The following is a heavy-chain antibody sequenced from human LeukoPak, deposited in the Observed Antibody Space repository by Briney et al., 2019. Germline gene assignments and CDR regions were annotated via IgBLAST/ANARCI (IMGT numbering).Heavy chain of an antibody. CDR3: ARVPTREAAANAFDI. V-gene: IGHV4-59*01. Sequence: SETLSLTCTVSGGSISSYYWSWIRQPPGKGLEWIGYIYYSGSTNYNPSLKSRVTISVDTSKNQFSLKLSSVTAADTAVYYCARVPTREAAANAFDIWGQGTMVTVSS. D-gene: IGHD6-13*01. J-gene: IGHJ3*02. CDR2: IYYSGST. CDR1: GGSISSYY.